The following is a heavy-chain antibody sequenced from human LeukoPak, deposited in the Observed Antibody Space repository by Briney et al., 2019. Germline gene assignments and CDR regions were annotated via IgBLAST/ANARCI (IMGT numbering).Heavy chain of an antibody. Sequence: SETLSLTCTVSGGSISSSSYYWGWIRQPPGKGLEWIGSIYYSGSTYYNPSLKSRVTISVDTSKNPFSLKLSSVTAADTAVYYCASVIAAAGTDYFDYWGQGTLVTVSS. J-gene: IGHJ4*02. CDR1: GGSISSSSYY. V-gene: IGHV4-39*01. D-gene: IGHD6-13*01. CDR2: IYYSGST. CDR3: ASVIAAAGTDYFDY.